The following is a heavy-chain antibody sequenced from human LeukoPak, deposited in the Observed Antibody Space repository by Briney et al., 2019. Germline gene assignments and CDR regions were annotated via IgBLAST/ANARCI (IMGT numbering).Heavy chain of an antibody. CDR1: GGSISSGGYS. Sequence: SQTLSLTCAVSGGSISSGGYSWSWIRQPPGKGLEWIGYIYHSGSTYYNPSLKSPVTISVDTSKNQFSLKLSSVTAADTAVYYCARDQYGGNGEYWFDPWGQGTLVTVSS. CDR3: ARDQYGGNGEYWFDP. J-gene: IGHJ5*02. V-gene: IGHV4-30-2*01. D-gene: IGHD4-23*01. CDR2: IYHSGST.